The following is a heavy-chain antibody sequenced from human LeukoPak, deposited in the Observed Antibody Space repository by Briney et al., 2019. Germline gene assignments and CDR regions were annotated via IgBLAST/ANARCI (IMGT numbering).Heavy chain of an antibody. D-gene: IGHD3-22*01. CDR2: ISGNGITT. Sequence: GGSLRLSCAASGFTFSNYGMSRVRQAPGKGLEWVSTISGNGITTYYADSVKGRFTISRDNPKNTAYLQMNSLRAEDTAVYYCAGVSSGYYYWGQGTLVTVSS. J-gene: IGHJ4*02. V-gene: IGHV3-23*01. CDR3: AGVSSGYYY. CDR1: GFTFSNYG.